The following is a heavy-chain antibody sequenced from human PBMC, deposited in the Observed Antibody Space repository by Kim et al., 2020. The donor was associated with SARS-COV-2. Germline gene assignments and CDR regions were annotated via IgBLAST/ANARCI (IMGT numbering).Heavy chain of an antibody. Sequence: ASVKVSCKASGYTFTGYYMHWVRQAPGQGLEWMGRINPNSGGTNYAQKFQGRVTMTRDTSISTAYMELSRLRSDDTAVYYCAREAITIFGVARLTYYFDYWGQGTLVTVSS. CDR2: INPNSGGT. D-gene: IGHD3-3*01. CDR3: AREAITIFGVARLTYYFDY. V-gene: IGHV1-2*06. J-gene: IGHJ4*02. CDR1: GYTFTGYY.